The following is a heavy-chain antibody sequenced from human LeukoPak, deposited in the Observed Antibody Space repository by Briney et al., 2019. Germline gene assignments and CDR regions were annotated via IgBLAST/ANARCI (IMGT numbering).Heavy chain of an antibody. CDR2: IYHSGST. CDR1: GGSISSGGYS. Sequence: SQTLSLTCAVSGGSISSGGYSWSWIRQPPGKGLEWIGYIYHSGSTYYNPSLKSRVTISVDRSKNQFSLKLSSVTAADTAVYYCARGPGGAGLEGYYIDYWGQGTLVTVSS. CDR3: ARGPGGAGLEGYYIDY. V-gene: IGHV4-30-2*01. D-gene: IGHD3-10*01. J-gene: IGHJ4*02.